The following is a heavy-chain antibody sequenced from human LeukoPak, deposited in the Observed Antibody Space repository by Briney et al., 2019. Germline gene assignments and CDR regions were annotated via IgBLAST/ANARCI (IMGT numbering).Heavy chain of an antibody. J-gene: IGHJ4*02. D-gene: IGHD2-15*01. CDR3: ARGPQYCSGGSCYLQGVDY. V-gene: IGHV1-18*01. CDR2: ISGYNDDT. CDR1: GYSFSSYG. Sequence: ASVKVSCKASGYSFSSYGISWVRQAPGQGLEWMGWISGYNDDTNYAQKFQGRVTITRDTSASTAYMELSSLRSEDTAVYYCARGPQYCSGGSCYLQGVDYWGQGTLVTVSS.